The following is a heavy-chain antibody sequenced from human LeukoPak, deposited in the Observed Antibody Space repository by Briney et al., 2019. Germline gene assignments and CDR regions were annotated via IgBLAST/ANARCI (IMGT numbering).Heavy chain of an antibody. Sequence: SETLSLTCAVYGGSFSGYYWSWIRQPPGKGLEWIGETNHSGSTNYNPSLKSRVTISVDTSKNQFSLKLSSVTAADAAVYYCARATRGYQTPRRSYYYMDVWGKGTTVTVSS. CDR1: GGSFSGYY. CDR2: TNHSGST. J-gene: IGHJ6*03. V-gene: IGHV4-34*01. CDR3: ARATRGYQTPRRSYYYMDV. D-gene: IGHD3-16*02.